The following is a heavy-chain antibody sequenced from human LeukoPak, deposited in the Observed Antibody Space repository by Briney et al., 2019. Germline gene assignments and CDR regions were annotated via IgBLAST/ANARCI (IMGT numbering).Heavy chain of an antibody. CDR2: ISGSGGST. D-gene: IGHD3-22*01. CDR3: AKDTRYYYDSSGSIDY. J-gene: IGHJ4*02. CDR1: GFTFSSYA. Sequence: GGSLRLSCAASGFTFSSYAMSWVRQAPGKGLEWVSAISGSGGSTYYADSVKGRFTISRDNSKNTLYLQMNSLRAEDTAVYYCAKDTRYYYDSSGSIDYWGQGTLVTVSS. V-gene: IGHV3-23*01.